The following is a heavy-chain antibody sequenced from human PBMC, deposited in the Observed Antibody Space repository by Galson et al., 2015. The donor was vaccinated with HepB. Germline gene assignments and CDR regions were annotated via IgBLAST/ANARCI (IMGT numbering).Heavy chain of an antibody. CDR3: AHSHFMEWFQGDKKDWFDP. V-gene: IGHV2-5*01. J-gene: IGHJ5*02. Sequence: PALVKPTQTLTLTCSFSGFSLNNRGVGVGWIRQPPGKALEWLALIYWNDDKRYSPSLKGRLTITRDTSKNQVVLTLTNVDLVDSGTYYCAHSHFMEWFQGDKKDWFDPWGQGILVTVSS. CDR2: IYWNDDK. CDR1: GFSLNNRGVG. D-gene: IGHD3-3*01.